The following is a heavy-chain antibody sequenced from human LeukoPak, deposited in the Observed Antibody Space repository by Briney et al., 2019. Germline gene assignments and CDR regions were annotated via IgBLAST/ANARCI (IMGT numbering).Heavy chain of an antibody. Sequence: GGSLRLSCAASGFTFSSYWMSWVRQAPGEGLEWAANIKQDGSEKYYVDSVKGRFTISRDNAKNSLYLQMNSLRAEDTAVYYCARDSSGWFPSWFDPWGQGTLVTVSS. V-gene: IGHV3-7*01. J-gene: IGHJ5*02. CDR2: IKQDGSEK. CDR3: ARDSSGWFPSWFDP. CDR1: GFTFSSYW. D-gene: IGHD6-19*01.